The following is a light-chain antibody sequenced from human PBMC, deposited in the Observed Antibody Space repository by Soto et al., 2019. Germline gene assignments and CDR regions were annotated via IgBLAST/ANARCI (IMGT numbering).Light chain of an antibody. CDR2: GAS. J-gene: IGKJ1*01. CDR1: QSISTN. Sequence: EIVMTQSPATLSVSPGERVTVSCRASQSISTNLAWYQQKPGQAPRLLIYGASTRATGIPARFSGSGSGTEFTVSISSLQSEDFAVYYCQQYNDWPRTFGHGTKVEI. CDR3: QQYNDWPRT. V-gene: IGKV3-15*01.